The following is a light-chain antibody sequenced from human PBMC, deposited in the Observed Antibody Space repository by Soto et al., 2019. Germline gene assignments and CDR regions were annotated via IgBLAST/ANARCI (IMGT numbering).Light chain of an antibody. CDR3: QQYNSYLWT. Sequence: DIQMTQCPSTLSASVGDRVTIPCRASQSISSWLAWYPQKPGKAPKLLIYDASSLESGVPSRVSGSGAWTDFTRTISSLQPDDFETDYCQQYNSYLWTFGQGTKVDIK. CDR2: DAS. CDR1: QSISSW. J-gene: IGKJ1*01. V-gene: IGKV1-5*01.